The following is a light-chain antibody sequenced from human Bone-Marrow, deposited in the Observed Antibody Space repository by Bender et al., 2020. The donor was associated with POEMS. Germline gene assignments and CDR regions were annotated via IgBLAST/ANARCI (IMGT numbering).Light chain of an antibody. V-gene: IGLV2-23*02. CDR2: DVT. CDR1: STDVGTFNF. CDR3: SSYGGGKTWV. Sequence: SALTQPASVSGSPGQSITISCTGTSTDVGTFNFVSWYRHDPGRAPQTIIYDVTKRASGISHRFSASKSGNTASLTIVGLQADDESDYYCSSYGGGKTWVFGGGTKLTVL. J-gene: IGLJ3*02.